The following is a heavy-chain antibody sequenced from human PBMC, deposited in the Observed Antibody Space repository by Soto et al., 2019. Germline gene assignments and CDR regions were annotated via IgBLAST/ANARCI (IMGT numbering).Heavy chain of an antibody. CDR1: GFTFGSYW. V-gene: IGHV3-74*01. Sequence: GGSLRLSCAASGFTFGSYWMHWVRQAPGKGLVWVSRINSDGSSTSYADSVKGRFTISRDNAKNTLYLQMNSLRAEDTAVYYCAGAAPTISGRGMDVWGQGTTVTVAS. J-gene: IGHJ6*02. CDR2: INSDGSST. CDR3: AGAAPTISGRGMDV. D-gene: IGHD3-9*01.